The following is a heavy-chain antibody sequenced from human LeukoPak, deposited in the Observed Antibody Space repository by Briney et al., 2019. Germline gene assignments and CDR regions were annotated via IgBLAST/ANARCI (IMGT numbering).Heavy chain of an antibody. CDR2: ISSSSSTI. CDR1: GFTFSSYS. Sequence: GGSLRLSCAASGFTFSSYSMNWVRQAPGKGLEWVSYISSSSSTIYYADSVKGGFTISRDNAKNSLYLQMNSLRAEDTAVYYCARDSYCSGGSCYRYYYYYGMDVWGQGTTVTVSS. V-gene: IGHV3-48*01. J-gene: IGHJ6*02. D-gene: IGHD2-15*01. CDR3: ARDSYCSGGSCYRYYYYYGMDV.